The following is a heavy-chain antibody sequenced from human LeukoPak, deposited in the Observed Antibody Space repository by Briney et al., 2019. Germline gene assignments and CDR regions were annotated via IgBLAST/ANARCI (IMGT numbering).Heavy chain of an antibody. D-gene: IGHD3-22*01. CDR3: ARQWLLLSWFDP. V-gene: IGHV1-69*04. J-gene: IGHJ5*02. Sequence: SVKVSCKASGGTFSSYAISWVRQAPGEGLEWMGRIIPILGIANYAQKFQGRVTITADKSTSTAYMELSSLRSEDTAVYYCARQWLLLSWFDPWGQGTLVTVSS. CDR1: GGTFSSYA. CDR2: IIPILGIA.